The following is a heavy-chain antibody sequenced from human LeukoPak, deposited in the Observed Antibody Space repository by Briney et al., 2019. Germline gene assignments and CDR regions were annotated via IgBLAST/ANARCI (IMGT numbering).Heavy chain of an antibody. CDR1: GFIFSNYW. CDR3: AADGYSSPFDH. J-gene: IGHJ4*02. Sequence: GGSLRLPCAASGFIFSNYWMNWVRQTPGKGLEWVANIKKDGSEKYYVDSVRGRFTISRDNAKNSLYLQMNSLRAEDTAVYYCAADGYSSPFDHWGQGTLVTVSS. D-gene: IGHD5-24*01. CDR2: IKKDGSEK. V-gene: IGHV3-7*01.